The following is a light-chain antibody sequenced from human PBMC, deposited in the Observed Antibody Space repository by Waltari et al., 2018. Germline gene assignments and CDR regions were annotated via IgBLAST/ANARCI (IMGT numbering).Light chain of an antibody. CDR1: QSISTF. J-gene: IGKJ1*01. Sequence: DIQMTQSPSSLSASVGDRATITCRASQSISTFLNWYQQKPGRAPKVLIYAASRLLSGVPSRFSGSGSGTDFTLTISSLQPEDFATYYCQQSYSAPPWTFGQGTKVEIK. V-gene: IGKV1-39*01. CDR2: AAS. CDR3: QQSYSAPPWT.